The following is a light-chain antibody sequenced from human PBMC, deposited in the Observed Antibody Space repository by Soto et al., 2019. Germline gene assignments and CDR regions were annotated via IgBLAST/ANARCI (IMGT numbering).Light chain of an antibody. CDR2: NVY. CDR3: NSYTSSSTLV. CDR1: SSDVGGYNF. Sequence: QSVLTQPASVSGSAGKSITISCTGTSSDVGGYNFVSWYQQHPGKAPKLMLYNVYDRPSGISHRFSGSRSGNTASLTISGLQAEDEAHYYCNSYTSSSTLVFGGGTKLTV. J-gene: IGLJ2*01. V-gene: IGLV2-14*03.